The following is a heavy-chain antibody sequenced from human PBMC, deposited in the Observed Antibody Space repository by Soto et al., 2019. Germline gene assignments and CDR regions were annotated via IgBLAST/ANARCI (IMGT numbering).Heavy chain of an antibody. CDR2: IWYDGSNK. CDR3: ARDPGSSYGPPDY. D-gene: IGHD5-18*01. CDR1: GFTFSSYG. J-gene: IGHJ4*02. Sequence: GGSLRLSCAASGFTFSSYGMHWVRQAPGKGLEWVAGIWYDGSNKYYADSVKGRFTTSRDNSKNTLYLQMNSLRDEDTAVYYCARDPGSSYGPPDYWGQGTLVTVSS. V-gene: IGHV3-33*01.